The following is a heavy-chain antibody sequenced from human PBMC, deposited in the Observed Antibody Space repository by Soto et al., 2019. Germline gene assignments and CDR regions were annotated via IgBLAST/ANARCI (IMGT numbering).Heavy chain of an antibody. D-gene: IGHD6-19*01. Sequence: SSVKVSCKASGGTFSNYAISWLRQAPGQGLEWMGGIIPIFGTANYAQKFQGRVTITADKSTSTAYMELSSLRSEDTAVYYCARDPGIAVAADNWFDPWGQGTLVTVSS. V-gene: IGHV1-69*06. CDR3: ARDPGIAVAADNWFDP. CDR1: GGTFSNYA. CDR2: IIPIFGTA. J-gene: IGHJ5*02.